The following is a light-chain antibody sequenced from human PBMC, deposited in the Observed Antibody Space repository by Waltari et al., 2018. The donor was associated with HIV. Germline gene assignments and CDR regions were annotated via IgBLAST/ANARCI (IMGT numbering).Light chain of an antibody. J-gene: IGLJ2*01. CDR3: TSYTSSSTLV. CDR1: SSDIGAYNY. V-gene: IGLV2-14*03. CDR2: DVT. Sequence: QSALTQPASVSGSPGQSITISCTGTSSDIGAYNYVSWYQHHPGKAHKLIIYDVTTRPSGVSNRFSCSKSVNTSSLTISGLQAEYESDYFCTSYTSSSTLVFGGWTKLTVL.